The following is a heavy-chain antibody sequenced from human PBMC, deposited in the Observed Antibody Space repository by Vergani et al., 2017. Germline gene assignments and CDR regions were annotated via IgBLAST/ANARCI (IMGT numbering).Heavy chain of an antibody. J-gene: IGHJ4*02. V-gene: IGHV4-59*01. D-gene: IGHD6-6*01. CDR1: GGSISSYY. Sequence: QVQLQESGPGLVKPSETLSLTCTVSGGSISSYYWSWIRQPPGKGPEWIGYIYYSGSTNYNPSLKSRVTISVDTSKNQFSLKLSSVTAADTAVYYCARWGLAARPFPTLDWGQGTLVTVSS. CDR3: ARWGLAARPFPTLD. CDR2: IYYSGST.